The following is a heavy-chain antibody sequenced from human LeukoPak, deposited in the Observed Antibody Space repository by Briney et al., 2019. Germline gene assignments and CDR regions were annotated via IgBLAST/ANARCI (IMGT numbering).Heavy chain of an antibody. Sequence: GGSLRLSCAASGFTFSSYEMNWVRQAPGKGLEGVSYISSSGTVIYYADSLKGRFTISRDNAKNSLCLQMNSLRAEDTAVYYCARIYYYGSGSYYESMDVWGKGTTVTVSS. J-gene: IGHJ6*03. CDR3: ARIYYYGSGSYYESMDV. CDR1: GFTFSSYE. V-gene: IGHV3-48*03. CDR2: ISSSGTVI. D-gene: IGHD3-10*01.